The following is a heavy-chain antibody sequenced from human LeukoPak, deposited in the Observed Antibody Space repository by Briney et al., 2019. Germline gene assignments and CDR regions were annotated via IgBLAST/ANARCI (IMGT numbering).Heavy chain of an antibody. CDR3: MVVPAPAY. Sequence: SETLSLTCTVSGGSISSGSYYWSWIRQPAGKGLEWIGRIYTSGSTNYNPSLKSRVTISVDTSKNQFSLKLSSVTAADTAVYYCMVVPAPAYWGQGTLVTVSS. CDR2: IYTSGST. V-gene: IGHV4-61*02. J-gene: IGHJ4*02. D-gene: IGHD2-2*01. CDR1: GGSISSGSYY.